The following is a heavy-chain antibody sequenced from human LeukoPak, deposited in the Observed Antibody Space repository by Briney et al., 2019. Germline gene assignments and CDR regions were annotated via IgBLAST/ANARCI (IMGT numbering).Heavy chain of an antibody. CDR1: GYTFTSYY. D-gene: IGHD3-3*01. CDR3: ARADYDFWSDPTYYFDY. V-gene: IGHV1-46*01. J-gene: IGHJ4*02. Sequence: ASVKVSCKASGYTFTSYYMHWVRQAPGQGLEWMGIINPSGGSTSYAQKFQGRVTMTRDTSTSTVYMELSSLRSEDTAVYYCARADYDFWSDPTYYFDYWGQGTLVTVSS. CDR2: INPSGGST.